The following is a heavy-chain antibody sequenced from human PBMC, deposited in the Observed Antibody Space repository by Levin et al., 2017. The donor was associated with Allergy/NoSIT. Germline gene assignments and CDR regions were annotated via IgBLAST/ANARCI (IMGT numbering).Heavy chain of an antibody. J-gene: IGHJ2*01. D-gene: IGHD6-13*01. V-gene: IGHV1-46*01. Sequence: ASVKVSCEASGYTFTSYYMHWVRQAPGQGLEWMGIINPSGGITNYAQRFQGRVTMTRDTSTSTVYMELSSLRSEDTAVYYCARVGSSWYSNWYFDLWGRGTLVTVSS. CDR2: INPSGGIT. CDR1: GYTFTSYY. CDR3: ARVGSSWYSNWYFDL.